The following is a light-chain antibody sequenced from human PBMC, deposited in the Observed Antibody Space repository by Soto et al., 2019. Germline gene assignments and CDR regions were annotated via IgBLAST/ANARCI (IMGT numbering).Light chain of an antibody. Sequence: EIVITQSPATLSLSPGERATLSCRSSQSVSSNLAWYQQKPGQAPRLLIYGASTRATGIPARFSGSGSGTEFTLTISSLQSEDFAVYYCQQYNNWPQTFGQGTKVDI. CDR2: GAS. CDR3: QQYNNWPQT. V-gene: IGKV3-15*01. CDR1: QSVSSN. J-gene: IGKJ1*01.